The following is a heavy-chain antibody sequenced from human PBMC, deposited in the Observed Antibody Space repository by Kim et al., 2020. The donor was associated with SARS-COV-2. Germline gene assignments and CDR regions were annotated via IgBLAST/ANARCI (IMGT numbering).Heavy chain of an antibody. J-gene: IGHJ4*02. V-gene: IGHV3-7*03. CDR2: IKQDGSQK. D-gene: IGHD6-19*01. Sequence: GGSLRLSCAASGFTFSNYYMSWVRQAPGKGLEWVANIKQDGSQKNYVDSVKGRFTVSRDNTKNSLFLQMNSLRGEDTAVYYCAGSSGWLVASWGQGTRVTVSS. CDR3: AGSSGWLVAS. CDR1: GFTFSNYY.